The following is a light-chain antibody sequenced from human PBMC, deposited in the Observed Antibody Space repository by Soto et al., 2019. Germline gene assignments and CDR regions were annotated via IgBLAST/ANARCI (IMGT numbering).Light chain of an antibody. V-gene: IGKV3D-20*01. Sequence: ELVLTQSPATLSLSLVERATLSCGASQSITSDYLACYQQKPGLAPRLLIYDATERAFGIADRFSGSGSGTDFTLTISRLEPDDFAVYYCQQYGTSPWTLGQGTKVDIK. J-gene: IGKJ1*01. CDR1: QSITSDY. CDR3: QQYGTSPWT. CDR2: DAT.